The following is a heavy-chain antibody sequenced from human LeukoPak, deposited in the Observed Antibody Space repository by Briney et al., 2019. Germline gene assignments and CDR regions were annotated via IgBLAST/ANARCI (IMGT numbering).Heavy chain of an antibody. CDR2: IYYSGNT. CDR1: GGSISSYY. V-gene: IGHV4-59*12. CDR3: ARDFRYCSGGSCYSYFDY. D-gene: IGHD2-15*01. Sequence: PSETLSLTCTVSGGSISSYYWSWIRQPPGKGLEWIGYIYYSGNTNYNPSLKSRVTISVDTSKNQFSLKLSSVTAADTAVYYCARDFRYCSGGSCYSYFDYWGQGILVTVSS. J-gene: IGHJ4*02.